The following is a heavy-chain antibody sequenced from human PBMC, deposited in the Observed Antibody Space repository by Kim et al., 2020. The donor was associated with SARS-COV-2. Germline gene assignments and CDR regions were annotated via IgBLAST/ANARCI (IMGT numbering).Heavy chain of an antibody. CDR3: ARDGSRTSTGMGV. V-gene: IGHV3-33*01. Sequence: YADSVKGRFTISRDNSENTLYLQMNSLGAEDTALYYCARDGSRTSTGMGVWGQGTTVTVAS. J-gene: IGHJ6*02.